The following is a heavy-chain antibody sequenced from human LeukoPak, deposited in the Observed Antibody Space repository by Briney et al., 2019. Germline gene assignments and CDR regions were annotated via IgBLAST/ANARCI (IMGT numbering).Heavy chain of an antibody. D-gene: IGHD5-18*01. CDR3: AKIEARYSYGYYFDY. V-gene: IGHV3-23*01. J-gene: IGHJ4*02. CDR2: ISGSGGST. Sequence: PGGSLRLSCAASGFTFSSYAMSWVRQAPGKGLERVSAISGSGGSTYYADSVKGRFTISRDNSKNTLYLQMNSLRAEDTAVYYCAKIEARYSYGYYFDYWGQGTLVTVSS. CDR1: GFTFSSYA.